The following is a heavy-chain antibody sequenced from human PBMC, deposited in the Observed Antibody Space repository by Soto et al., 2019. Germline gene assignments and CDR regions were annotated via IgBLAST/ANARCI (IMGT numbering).Heavy chain of an antibody. CDR1: GLSLSTIGVG. CDR2: IYWDGDK. CDR3: VQSRCGGDCLQSYSSHSYYGLDV. J-gene: IGHJ6*02. Sequence: QITLKESGPTLVKPTQTLTLTCTFSGLSLSTIGVGVGWIRQPPGKALEWLALIYWDGDKRYSPSLMSRLTITKDTSKNXVXLXMXXMDPVDTATYYCVQSRCGGDCLQSYSSHSYYGLDVWGQGTTVTVSS. D-gene: IGHD2-21*02. V-gene: IGHV2-5*02.